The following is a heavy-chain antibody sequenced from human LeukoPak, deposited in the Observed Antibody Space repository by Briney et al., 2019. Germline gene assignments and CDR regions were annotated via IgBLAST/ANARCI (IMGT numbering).Heavy chain of an antibody. V-gene: IGHV4-59*01. CDR2: IYYSGST. CDR1: GGSISSYY. D-gene: IGHD3/OR15-3a*01. CDR3: ARIPYPRTGFDP. J-gene: IGHJ5*02. Sequence: SETLSLTCTVSGGSISSYYWSWIRQPPGKGLEWIGYIYYSGSTNYNPSLKSRVTISVDTSKNQFSLKLSSVTAADTAVYYCARIPYPRTGFDPWGQGTLVTASS.